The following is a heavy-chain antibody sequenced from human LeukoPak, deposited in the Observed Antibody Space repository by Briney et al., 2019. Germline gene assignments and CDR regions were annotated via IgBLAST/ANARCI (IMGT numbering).Heavy chain of an antibody. CDR2: ISSSSGVTI. J-gene: IGHJ4*02. D-gene: IGHD6-19*01. CDR1: GFAFSNYE. V-gene: IGHV3-48*03. Sequence: GGSLRLSCAASGFAFSNYEMSWVRQAPGKGLEWVSYISSSSGVTIYYADSVKGRFTISRDNAKNSLYLQMNSLRAEDTAVYYCARFTSGWYYFDHWGQGTLVTVSS. CDR3: ARFTSGWYYFDH.